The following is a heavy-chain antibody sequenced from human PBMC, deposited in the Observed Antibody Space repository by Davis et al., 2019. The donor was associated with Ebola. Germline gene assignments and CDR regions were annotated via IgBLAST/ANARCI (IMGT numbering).Heavy chain of an antibody. CDR1: GGSISSYY. CDR2: VHDSGNT. J-gene: IGHJ5*02. D-gene: IGHD1-26*01. CDR3: VRHGASGSYNLRDSWFDP. V-gene: IGHV4-59*05. Sequence: PSETLSLTCTVSGGSISSYYWGWIRQPPGKGLEWIGRVHDSGNTYYDPSLQSRVTISVETSKQFSLRLTSVTAADTAVYYCVRHGASGSYNLRDSWFDPWGQGTLVTVSS.